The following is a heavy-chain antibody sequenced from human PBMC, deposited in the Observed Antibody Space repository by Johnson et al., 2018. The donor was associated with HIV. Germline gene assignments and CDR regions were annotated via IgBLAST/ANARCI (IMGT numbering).Heavy chain of an antibody. Sequence: QVQLVESGGGVVQPGGSLRLSCAASGFTFSSYGMHWVRQAPGKGLAWVAFIRYDGTKKYYADSVKGRFTISRDNSKNTLYLQMNSLRAEVPAVYYCARDQGYNGFEPCAFDIWGRGTMVTVSS. CDR1: GFTFSSYG. V-gene: IGHV3-30*02. CDR2: IRYDGTKK. D-gene: IGHD5-12*01. J-gene: IGHJ3*02. CDR3: ARDQGYNGFEPCAFDI.